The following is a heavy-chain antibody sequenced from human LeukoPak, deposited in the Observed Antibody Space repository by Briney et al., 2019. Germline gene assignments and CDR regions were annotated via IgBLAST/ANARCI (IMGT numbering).Heavy chain of an antibody. J-gene: IGHJ4*02. CDR2: IRHDGDNE. CDR3: ARDENYCSGTYCYKNQFDY. V-gene: IGHV3-30*02. CDR1: GFTFNSYG. Sequence: GGSLRLSCAASGFTFNSYGIHWVRQAPGKGLEWVAFIRHDGDNEYYADSVKGRFTISRDNSKDTLYLQMNGLRAEDTAVYYCARDENYCSGTYCYKNQFDYWGQGTLVTVSS. D-gene: IGHD2-2*01.